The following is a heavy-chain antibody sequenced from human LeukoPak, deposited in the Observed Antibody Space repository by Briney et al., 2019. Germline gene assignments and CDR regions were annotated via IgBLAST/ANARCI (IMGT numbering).Heavy chain of an antibody. D-gene: IGHD2-21*01. CDR1: GGSISSYY. Sequence: SETLSLACTVSGGSISSYYWSWIRQPPGKGLEWIGYIYYSGSTNYNPSLKSRVTISVDTSKNQFSLKLSSVTAADTAVYYCAREPYSGQLDYWGQGTLVTVSS. V-gene: IGHV4-59*01. CDR2: IYYSGST. CDR3: AREPYSGQLDY. J-gene: IGHJ4*02.